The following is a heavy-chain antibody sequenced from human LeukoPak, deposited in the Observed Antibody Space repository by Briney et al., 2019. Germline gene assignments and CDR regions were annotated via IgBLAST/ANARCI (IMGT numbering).Heavy chain of an antibody. Sequence: SQTLSLTCTVSSDSISSGHYYWSWIRQHPGKGLEWIAYISSSGSTYNNPTIKSRGSTSGGTCKSGLSLKLSSVTAADTAVYYCARGEDEMVSGYYFEYWGQGTLVTVSS. CDR1: SDSISSGHYY. CDR2: ISSSGST. CDR3: ARGEDEMVSGYYFEY. V-gene: IGHV4-31*03. D-gene: IGHD2-8*01. J-gene: IGHJ4*02.